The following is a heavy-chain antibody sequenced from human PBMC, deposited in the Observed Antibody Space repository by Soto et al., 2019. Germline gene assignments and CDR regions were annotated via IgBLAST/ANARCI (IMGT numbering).Heavy chain of an antibody. Sequence: LSLTCTVSGGSISSYYWSWIRQPPGKGLEWIGYIYYSGSTNYNPSLKSRVTISVDTSKNQFSLKLSSVTAADTAVYYCARAPPIFHYGDYTTVFDYWGKGILVTVSS. CDR3: ARAPPIFHYGDYTTVFDY. V-gene: IGHV4-59*08. CDR2: IYYSGST. CDR1: GGSISSYY. D-gene: IGHD4-17*01. J-gene: IGHJ4*02.